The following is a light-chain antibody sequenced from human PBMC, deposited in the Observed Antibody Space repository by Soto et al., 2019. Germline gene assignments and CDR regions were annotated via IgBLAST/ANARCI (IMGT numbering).Light chain of an antibody. J-gene: IGKJ4*01. Sequence: EIVLTQSPGTLSLSPGERATLSCTSSQSVSSSYLAWYQQKPGQAPRFLSYGASSRATGIPDRFSGSGSGTEFTLTISSLKSEDFEVYYCQQYNNWPLTFGGGTKVDIK. CDR2: GAS. CDR1: QSVSSSY. CDR3: QQYNNWPLT. V-gene: IGKV3-20*01.